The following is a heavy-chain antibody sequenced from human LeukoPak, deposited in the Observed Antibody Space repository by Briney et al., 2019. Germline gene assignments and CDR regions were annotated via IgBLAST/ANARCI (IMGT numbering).Heavy chain of an antibody. J-gene: IGHJ6*03. D-gene: IGHD1-14*01. CDR3: SRLRIGTSTHYYYMDV. CDR2: ISTSSTYI. Sequence: GGSLRLSCAASGFTFDDYAMNWVRQAPGKGLEWVSAISTSSTYIYYADSVKGRFTISRDNAKNSLFLQMNSLRAEDKAVYFCSRLRIGTSTHYYYMDVWGKGTTVTISS. V-gene: IGHV3-21*04. CDR1: GFTFDDYA.